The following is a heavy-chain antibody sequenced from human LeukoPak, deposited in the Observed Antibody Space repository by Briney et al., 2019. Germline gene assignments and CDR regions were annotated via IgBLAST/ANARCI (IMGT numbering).Heavy chain of an antibody. J-gene: IGHJ5*02. CDR2: ISGSGGST. V-gene: IGHV3-23*01. Sequence: GGSLRLSCAASGFTFSSYAMSWVRQAPGKGLEWVSAISGSGGSTYYADSVKGRFTISRDNSKNTLYLQMNSLRAEDTAVYYCAKDKPRIMITFGGVIVAENWFDPWGQGTLVTVSS. CDR1: GFTFSSYA. CDR3: AKDKPRIMITFGGVIVAENWFDP. D-gene: IGHD3-16*02.